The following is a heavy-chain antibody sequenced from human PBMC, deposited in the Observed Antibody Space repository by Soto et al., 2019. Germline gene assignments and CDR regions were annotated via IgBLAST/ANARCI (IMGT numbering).Heavy chain of an antibody. CDR2: IYPGDSDT. CDR3: ARHQRPGDPFDY. Sequence: GEPMKISSKGSGYSFTIYLIGLVCQMPGKGLEWMGIIYPGDSDTRYSPSFQGQVTISADKSITTAYLQWRSLKASDTAIYYCARHQRPGDPFDYWGQGTLVTVSS. CDR1: GYSFTIYL. J-gene: IGHJ4*02. D-gene: IGHD2-21*02. V-gene: IGHV5-51*01.